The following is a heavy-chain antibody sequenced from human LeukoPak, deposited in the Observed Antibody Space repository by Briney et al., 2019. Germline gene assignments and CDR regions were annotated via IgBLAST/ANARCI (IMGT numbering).Heavy chain of an antibody. J-gene: IGHJ3*02. V-gene: IGHV2-70*11. D-gene: IGHD6-13*01. CDR1: VFSLSTSGMC. Sequence: SGPTLVNPTQTLTLTCTFSVFSLSTSGMCVSWIRQPPGKALEWLARIDWDDDKYYSTSLKTRLTISKDTSKNQVVLTMTNMDPVDTATYYCARIHGSSCFGNAFDIWGQGTMVTVSS. CDR3: ARIHGSSCFGNAFDI. CDR2: IDWDDDK.